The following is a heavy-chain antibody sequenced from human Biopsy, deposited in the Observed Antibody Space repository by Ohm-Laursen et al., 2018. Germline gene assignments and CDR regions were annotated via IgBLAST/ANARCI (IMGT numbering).Heavy chain of an antibody. CDR2: FFYSANT. V-gene: IGHV4-31*03. J-gene: IGHJ4*02. CDR1: GVSINGGRYY. D-gene: IGHD5-12*01. CDR3: ARLGSGDYFPTFFDF. Sequence: TLSLTCTVSGVSINGGRYYWNWLRPHPGKGLVWIGNFFYSANTYYNPSIKSRVTNSVDTSKNQFSLKLSSVTAVDTAVYYCARLGSGDYFPTFFDFWGQGALVTVSS.